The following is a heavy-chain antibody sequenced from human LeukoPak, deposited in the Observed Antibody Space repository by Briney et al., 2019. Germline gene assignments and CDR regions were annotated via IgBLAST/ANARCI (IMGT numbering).Heavy chain of an antibody. Sequence: ASVKVSCKATGYTFTGYYIHWVRQAPGQGLEWMGRINPNTGGTDYAQKFQGRVTMTRDTSITTAYMELSRLTSDDTAIYYCAKVPPSITAAGNWLGPWGQGALVTVSS. D-gene: IGHD6-13*01. J-gene: IGHJ5*02. CDR3: AKVPPSITAAGNWLGP. CDR1: GYTFTGYY. CDR2: INPNTGGT. V-gene: IGHV1-2*06.